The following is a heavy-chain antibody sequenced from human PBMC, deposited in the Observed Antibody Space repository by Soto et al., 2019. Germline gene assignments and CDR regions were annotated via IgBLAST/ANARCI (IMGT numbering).Heavy chain of an antibody. CDR1: GFTFSSYA. J-gene: IGHJ6*02. CDR3: ANSYGWELLPQDYYYYYGMDV. Sequence: GGSLRLSCAASGFTFSSYAMSWVRQAPGKGLEWVSAISGSGGSTYYADSVKGRFTISRDNSKNTLYLQMNSLRAEDTAVYYCANSYGWELLPQDYYYYYGMDVWGQGTTVTVSS. CDR2: ISGSGGST. V-gene: IGHV3-23*01. D-gene: IGHD1-26*01.